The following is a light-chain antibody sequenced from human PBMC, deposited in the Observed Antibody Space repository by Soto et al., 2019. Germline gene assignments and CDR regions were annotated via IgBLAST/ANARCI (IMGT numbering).Light chain of an antibody. CDR1: QGIRDY. V-gene: IGKV1-9*01. J-gene: IGKJ3*01. CDR3: QQYDNLPPLFT. CDR2: AAS. Sequence: IQLTQSPSSLSASVGDRVTITCRASQGIRDYLAWYQQKPGKAPKLLIYAASILEIGVPSRFSGSGSGTDFTLTISSLQPEDFATYYCQQYDNLPPLFTFGPGTKVDIK.